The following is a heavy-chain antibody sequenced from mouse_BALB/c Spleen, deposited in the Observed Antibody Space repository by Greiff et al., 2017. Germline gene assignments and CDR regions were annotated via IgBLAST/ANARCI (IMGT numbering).Heavy chain of an antibody. V-gene: IGHV5-17*02. D-gene: IGHD2-12*01. CDR2: ISSGSSTI. Sequence: EVQLVESGGGLVQPGGSRKLSCAASGFTFSSFGMHWVRQAPEKGLEWVAYISSGSSTIYYADTVKGRFTISRDNPKNTLFLQMTSLRSEDTAMYYCAITTDYYAMDYWGQGTSVTVSS. CDR1: GFTFSSFG. J-gene: IGHJ4*01. CDR3: AITTDYYAMDY.